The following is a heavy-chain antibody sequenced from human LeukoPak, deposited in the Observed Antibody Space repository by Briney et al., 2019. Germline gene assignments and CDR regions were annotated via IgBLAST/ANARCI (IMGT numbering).Heavy chain of an antibody. V-gene: IGHV5-51*01. Sequence: GESLKISCQASGYSFGNNWIGWVRQRPGKGLQWMGIINPYNSTTKYSPSFQGQVTISIDKSINTAYLQWSSLTASDTAIYYCARHLRTSTYRDLDYWGQGTLVTVSS. CDR1: GYSFGNNW. CDR2: INPYNSTT. CDR3: ARHLRTSTYRDLDY. J-gene: IGHJ4*02. D-gene: IGHD1-14*01.